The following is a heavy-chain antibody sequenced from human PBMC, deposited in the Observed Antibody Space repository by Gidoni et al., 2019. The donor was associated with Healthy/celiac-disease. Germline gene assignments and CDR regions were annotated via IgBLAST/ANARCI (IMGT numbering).Heavy chain of an antibody. CDR3: ARGRGGKPYNWFDP. CDR2: IYYSGST. J-gene: IGHJ5*02. D-gene: IGHD3-16*01. Sequence: QLQLQESGPGLVKPSETLSLTCTVSGGSISSSSSYWGWIRQPPGKGLEWIGSIYYSGSTYYNPSLKSRVTISVDTSKNQFSLKLSSVTAADTAVYYCARGRGGKPYNWFDPWGQGTLVTVSS. CDR1: GGSISSSSSY. V-gene: IGHV4-39*01.